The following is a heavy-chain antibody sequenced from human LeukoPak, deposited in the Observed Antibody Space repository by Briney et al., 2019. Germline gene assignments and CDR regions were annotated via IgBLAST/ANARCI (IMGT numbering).Heavy chain of an antibody. CDR1: GFTFSSYS. V-gene: IGHV3-21*01. CDR2: ISSSSSYI. J-gene: IGHJ4*02. D-gene: IGHD1-1*01. Sequence: GGSLRLSCAASGFTFSSYSMNWVRQAPGKGLEWVSSISSSSSYIYYADSVKGRFTISRDNAKNSLYLQMNSLRAEDTAVYYCARSSGTTHRSHPHDCWGQGTLVTVSS. CDR3: ARSSGTTHRSHPHDC.